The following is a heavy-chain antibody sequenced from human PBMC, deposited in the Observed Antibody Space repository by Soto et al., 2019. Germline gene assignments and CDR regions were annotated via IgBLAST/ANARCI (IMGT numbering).Heavy chain of an antibody. J-gene: IGHJ6*02. CDR3: AHTRIAAAGTWGYYYYYYGMDV. Sequence: QITLKESGPTLVKPTQTLTLTCTFSGFSLSTSGVGVGWIRQPPGKALEWLALIYWDDYKRYSPSLKSRTTITKDTTKNQVVLTMTNMDPVDTATYYCAHTRIAAAGTWGYYYYYYGMDVWGQGTTVTVSS. V-gene: IGHV2-5*02. CDR1: GFSLSTSGVG. CDR2: IYWDDYK. D-gene: IGHD6-13*01.